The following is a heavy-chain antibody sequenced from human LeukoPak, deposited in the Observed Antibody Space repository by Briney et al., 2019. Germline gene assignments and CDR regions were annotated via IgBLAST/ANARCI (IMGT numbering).Heavy chain of an antibody. D-gene: IGHD6-6*01. J-gene: IGHJ4*02. V-gene: IGHV1-18*01. CDR1: GYTFTSYG. CDR3: ARDSPSKSIAARPYDY. CDR2: ISAYNGNT. Sequence: ASVKVSCKASGYTFTSYGLSWVRQAPGQGLEWMGWISAYNGNTNYAQKLQGRVTMTTDTSTSTAYMELRSLRSDDTAVYYCARDSPSKSIAARPYDYWGQGTLVTVSS.